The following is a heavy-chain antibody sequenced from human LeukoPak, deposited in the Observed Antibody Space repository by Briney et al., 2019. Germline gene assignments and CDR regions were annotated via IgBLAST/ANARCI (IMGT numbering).Heavy chain of an antibody. V-gene: IGHV1-8*02. D-gene: IGHD1-26*01. CDR2: MNPNSGNT. CDR1: GYTFTSYG. Sequence: GASLKVSCKASGYTFTSYGISWVRQATGQGLEWMGWMNPNSGNTGYAQKFQGRVTMTRNTSISTAYMELSSLRSEDTAVYYCARNPRSYGLDYWGQGTLVTVSS. J-gene: IGHJ4*02. CDR3: ARNPRSYGLDY.